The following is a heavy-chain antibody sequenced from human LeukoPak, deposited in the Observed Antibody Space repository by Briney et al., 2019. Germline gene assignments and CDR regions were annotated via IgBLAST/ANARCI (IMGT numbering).Heavy chain of an antibody. CDR3: ARASGGYYYYYMDV. J-gene: IGHJ6*03. V-gene: IGHV1-2*02. CDR1: GYTFTSYA. CDR2: INPNSGGT. Sequence: ASVKVSCKASGYTFTSYAMNWVRQAAGQGLEWMGWINPNSGGTNYAQKFQGRVTMTRDTSISTAYMELSRLRSDDTAVYYCARASGGYYYYYMDVWGKGTTVTVSS. D-gene: IGHD2-15*01.